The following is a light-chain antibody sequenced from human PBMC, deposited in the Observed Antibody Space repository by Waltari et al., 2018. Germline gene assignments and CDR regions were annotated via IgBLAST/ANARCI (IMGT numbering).Light chain of an antibody. V-gene: IGKV3-11*01. Sequence: EVVLTQSPATLSLSPGERATLSCRASQRVSNSLAWYRQKPGQAPSLLIYDASTRAAGIPGRFSGSGSGTDFTLTISSLEPEDFAVYYCQLRTGCPMTFGQGTRLEIK. CDR1: QRVSNS. J-gene: IGKJ5*01. CDR2: DAS. CDR3: QLRTGCPMT.